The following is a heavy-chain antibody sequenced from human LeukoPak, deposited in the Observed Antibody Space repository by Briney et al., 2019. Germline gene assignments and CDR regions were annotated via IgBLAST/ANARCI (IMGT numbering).Heavy chain of an antibody. V-gene: IGHV3-73*01. CDR3: TRGPYGDYESDY. J-gene: IGHJ4*02. CDR2: IRSKANSYAT. Sequence: GGSLRLSCAASGLTFNMYAMIWVRQASGKGLEWVGRIRSKANSYATAYAASVKGRFTISRDDSKNTAYLQMNSLKTEDTAVYYCTRGPYGDYESDYWGQGTLVTVSS. D-gene: IGHD4-17*01. CDR1: GLTFNMYA.